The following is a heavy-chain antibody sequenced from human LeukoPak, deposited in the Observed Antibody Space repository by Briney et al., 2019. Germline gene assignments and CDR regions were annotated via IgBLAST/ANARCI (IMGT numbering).Heavy chain of an antibody. D-gene: IGHD2-2*01. CDR1: GGSFSGYY. V-gene: IGHV4-34*01. Sequence: PSETLSLICAVYGGSFSGYYWSWIRQPPGKGLEWIGEINHSGSTNYNPSLKSRVTISVDTSKNQFSLKLSSVTAADTAVYYCAREDVVVVPAAMFGPYYYYYYGMDVWGKGTTVTVSS. J-gene: IGHJ6*04. CDR2: INHSGST. CDR3: AREDVVVVPAAMFGPYYYYYYGMDV.